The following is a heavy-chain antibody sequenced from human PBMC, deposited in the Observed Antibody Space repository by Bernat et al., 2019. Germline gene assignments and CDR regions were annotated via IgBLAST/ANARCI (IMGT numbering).Heavy chain of an antibody. CDR1: GYRFTSYW. CDR2: IYPSDSDT. J-gene: IGHJ4*02. Sequence: EVHLEQSGAEVKKPGESLKISCKGSGYRFTSYWIGWVRQVPGKGLEWMGIIYPSDSDTRNSPSFQGQVTISADKSINTTYLQWNSLRASDTAMDYCARQRGSYPGPLDYWGQGTLVTVSS. CDR3: ARQRGSYPGPLDY. V-gene: IGHV5-51*01. D-gene: IGHD1-26*01.